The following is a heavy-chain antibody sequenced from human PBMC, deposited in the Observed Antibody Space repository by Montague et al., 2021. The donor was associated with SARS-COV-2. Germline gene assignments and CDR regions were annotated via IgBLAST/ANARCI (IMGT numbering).Heavy chain of an antibody. CDR3: VRDGYTHVDY. V-gene: IGHV4-39*02. Sequence: ETLSLTYTVSGDSISSSSYDWGWIRQPPGKGLEWIGNKHYSGITYNNPSLKNRVTMSVDTSKNQFSLKLSSVTAADTAVYYCVRDGYTHVDYWGQGTLVTVSS. CDR2: KHYSGIT. J-gene: IGHJ4*02. CDR1: GDSISSSSYD. D-gene: IGHD5-24*01.